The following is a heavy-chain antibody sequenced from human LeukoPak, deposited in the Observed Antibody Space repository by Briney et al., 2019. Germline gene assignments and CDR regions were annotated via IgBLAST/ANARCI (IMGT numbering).Heavy chain of an antibody. Sequence: ASVKVSCKASGYTFTTYDINWVRQATGQGLEWMGWMNPNSGNTGYAQKFQGRVTPTRDTSTSTVYMELRSLRSEDTAVYYCARDGAYYDFWSGYPSPTNWFDPWGQGTLVTVSS. CDR1: GYTFTTYD. CDR3: ARDGAYYDFWSGYPSPTNWFDP. D-gene: IGHD3-3*01. CDR2: MNPNSGNT. V-gene: IGHV1-8*01. J-gene: IGHJ5*02.